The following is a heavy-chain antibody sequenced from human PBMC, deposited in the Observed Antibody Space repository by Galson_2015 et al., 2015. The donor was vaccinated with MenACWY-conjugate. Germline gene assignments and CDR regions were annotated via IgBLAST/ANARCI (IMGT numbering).Heavy chain of an antibody. Sequence: SLRLSCAASGFTFSSYGMHWVRQAPGKGLEWVAFIRYDGSNKYYADSVKGRFTISRDNSKNTLYLQMNSLRAEDTAVYYCAKDLGGVVTPDAFDIWGQGTMVTVSS. CDR1: GFTFSSYG. V-gene: IGHV3-30*02. D-gene: IGHD4-23*01. CDR3: AKDLGGVVTPDAFDI. J-gene: IGHJ3*02. CDR2: IRYDGSNK.